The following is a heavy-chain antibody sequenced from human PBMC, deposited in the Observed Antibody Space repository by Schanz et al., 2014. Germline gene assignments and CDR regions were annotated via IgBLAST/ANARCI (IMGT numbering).Heavy chain of an antibody. J-gene: IGHJ4*02. D-gene: IGHD1-20*01. CDR3: ARYNGRIPSGTSFDY. Sequence: QILLVQPGPEVKKPGASVTVSCKASGYDFHIYAYSWVRQAPGQGPEWIGWISGYHGDTKYAQKFHHGVNMTTDNSTRTVYMELSSLRFDDTAVYFCARYNGRIPSGTSFDYWGQGTLVTVSS. CDR2: ISGYHGDT. CDR1: GYDFHIYA. V-gene: IGHV1-18*01.